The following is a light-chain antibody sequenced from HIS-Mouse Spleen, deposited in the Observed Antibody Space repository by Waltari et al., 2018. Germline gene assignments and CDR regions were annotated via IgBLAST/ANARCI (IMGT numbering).Light chain of an antibody. CDR2: EVS. J-gene: IGLJ3*02. CDR1: SRDVGGYNL. V-gene: IGLV2-14*01. Sequence: QSALTQPASASGSPGQSTTISCTGTSRDVGGYNLVSWYQQHPGKAPKLMFYEVSSRPSGVSNRFSGSKSGNTASLTISGLQAEDEADYYCSSYTSSSTRVFGGGTKLTVL. CDR3: SSYTSSSTRV.